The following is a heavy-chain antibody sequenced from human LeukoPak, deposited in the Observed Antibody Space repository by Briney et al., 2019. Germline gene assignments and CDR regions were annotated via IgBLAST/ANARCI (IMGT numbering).Heavy chain of an antibody. CDR1: RFSFSTYD. CDR3: AKSVLRYCSSTSCLPGDY. J-gene: IGHJ4*02. D-gene: IGHD2-2*01. Sequence: GGTLRLSCAASRFSFSTYDMSWVRQAPGKGLKWVSTISNSGRDTYYADSAKGRFTISRDNSKNTLHLQMNSLRAEDTAVYYCAKSVLRYCSSTSCLPGDYWGQGTLVTVSS. V-gene: IGHV3-23*01. CDR2: ISNSGRDT.